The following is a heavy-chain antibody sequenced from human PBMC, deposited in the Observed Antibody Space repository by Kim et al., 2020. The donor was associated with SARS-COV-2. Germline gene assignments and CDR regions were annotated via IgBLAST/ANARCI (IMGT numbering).Heavy chain of an antibody. CDR1: GGSTSSPGYY. CDR2: ISYSGST. V-gene: IGHV4-39*01. J-gene: IGHJ4*02. CDR3: ARLPYTSRIDY. D-gene: IGHD2-2*02. Sequence: SETLSLTCRFFGGSTSSPGYYWGWIRQPPGKGLEWIGTISYSGSTYFYNPSLKSRVTISVDTSKNQFSLKLSSVTAADTAVYYCARLPYTSRIDYWGQGTLVTVSS.